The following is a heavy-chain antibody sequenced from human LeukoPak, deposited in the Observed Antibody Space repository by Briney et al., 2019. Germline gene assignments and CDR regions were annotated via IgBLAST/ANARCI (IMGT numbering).Heavy chain of an antibody. CDR3: VRILEGCSYYMDA. D-gene: IGHD2-15*01. Sequence: GRSLRLSCAASGFTFSDYYMAWIRQAPGKGLNWVSYISGSGTITYYADSLKGRFTISRDNAKNSLFLQMDSLRAEDTAVYYCVRILEGCSYYMDAWGKGTTVIVSS. J-gene: IGHJ6*03. V-gene: IGHV3-11*04. CDR2: ISGSGTIT. CDR1: GFTFSDYY.